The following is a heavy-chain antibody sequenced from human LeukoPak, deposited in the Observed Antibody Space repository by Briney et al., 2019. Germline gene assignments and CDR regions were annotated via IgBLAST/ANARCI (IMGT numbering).Heavy chain of an antibody. CDR3: AKGPERSDRGYSDY. Sequence: GGSLRLSCAASGFTFRNYAMSWVRQAPGKGLEWVSGIDPSGTYTYYADSVKGRFTISRDNSKNTLYLHLNSLRAEDTAAYYCAKGPERSDRGYSDYWGQGTLVTVSS. J-gene: IGHJ4*02. CDR1: GFTFRNYA. D-gene: IGHD1-14*01. CDR2: IDPSGTYT. V-gene: IGHV3-23*01.